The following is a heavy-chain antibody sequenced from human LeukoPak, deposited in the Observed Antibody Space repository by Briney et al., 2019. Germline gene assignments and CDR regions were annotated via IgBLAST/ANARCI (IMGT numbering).Heavy chain of an antibody. J-gene: IGHJ4*02. CDR3: ARVNGEWEPLEY. D-gene: IGHD1-26*01. Sequence: ASVKVSCKPSGYSFTDYYMHWVRHAPGQGLEWMGWINPNNGDTNSAQKFQGRVTMTRDTSITTVYMELSRLTSDDTAVYYCARVNGEWEPLEYWGQGTLVTVSS. V-gene: IGHV1-2*02. CDR2: INPNNGDT. CDR1: GYSFTDYY.